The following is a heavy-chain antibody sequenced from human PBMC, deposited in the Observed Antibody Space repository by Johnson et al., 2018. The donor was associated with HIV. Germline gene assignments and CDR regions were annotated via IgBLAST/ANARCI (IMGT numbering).Heavy chain of an antibody. Sequence: EVQLVESGGGVVRPGGSLRLSCAASGFTFDAHGMSWVRQAPGKGLEWVSYISSSGSTIYYADSLKGRFTISRDNSKNTLYLQMNSLRAEDTAVYYCARDKDYGGNHDAFDIWGQGTMVTVSS. CDR1: GFTFDAHG. CDR3: ARDKDYGGNHDAFDI. CDR2: ISSSGSTI. V-gene: IGHV3-48*01. D-gene: IGHD4-23*01. J-gene: IGHJ3*02.